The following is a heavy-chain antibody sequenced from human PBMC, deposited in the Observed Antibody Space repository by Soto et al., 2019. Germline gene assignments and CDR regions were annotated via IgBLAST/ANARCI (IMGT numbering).Heavy chain of an antibody. CDR2: ISGSGGST. D-gene: IGHD2-21*02. V-gene: IGHV3-23*01. Sequence: GGSLRLSCAASGFTFSSYAMSWVRQAPGKGLEWVSAISGSGGSTYYADSVKGRFTISRDNSKNTLYLQMNSLRAEDTAVYYCAKDFEVVVTAIDWFDPWGQGTLVTVS. CDR3: AKDFEVVVTAIDWFDP. CDR1: GFTFSSYA. J-gene: IGHJ5*02.